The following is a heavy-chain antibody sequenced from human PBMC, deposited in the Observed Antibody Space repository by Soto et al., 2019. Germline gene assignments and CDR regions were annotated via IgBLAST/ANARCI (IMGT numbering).Heavy chain of an antibody. CDR3: ARAGMWEVLSGWPLESYYYYYGMDV. V-gene: IGHV3-33*01. CDR2: KWYDGSNK. D-gene: IGHD6-19*01. Sequence: GGAQGLPCAAPGFTCSSYDRNRVRPAPGMKPEGVGAKWYDGSNKYYADSVKGRFTISRDNSKNTRYLQMNSLGAEDTAVYYCARAGMWEVLSGWPLESYYYYYGMDVWGQGTTVTVSS. CDR1: GFTCSSYD. J-gene: IGHJ6*02.